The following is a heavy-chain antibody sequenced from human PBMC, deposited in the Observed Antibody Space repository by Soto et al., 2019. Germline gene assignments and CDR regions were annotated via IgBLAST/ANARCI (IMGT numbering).Heavy chain of an antibody. V-gene: IGHV4-31*03. Sequence: SETLSLTCSVSGASISSGDYYWSWIRQHPGKGLEWIGYIYDSGSTYYNPSLKSRVTISVDTSKNQFSLKLSSVTAADTAVYYCARTGYYYEADYWGQGTLVTVSS. CDR2: IYDSGST. J-gene: IGHJ4*02. CDR3: ARTGYYYEADY. CDR1: GASISSGDYY. D-gene: IGHD3-22*01.